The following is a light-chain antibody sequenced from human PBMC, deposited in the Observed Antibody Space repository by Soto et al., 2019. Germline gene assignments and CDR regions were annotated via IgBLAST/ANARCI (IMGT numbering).Light chain of an antibody. Sequence: IVMTQSPLSLPVTPGESASISCRSSQSLLHSNGYSYLDWYLQKPGQSPQLLISLAYYRASGGHDRFSGSGSGTDFTLKISRVEADDVGLYYCMQALQTPPYTFGQGTKLEI. CDR1: QSLLHSNGYSY. V-gene: IGKV2-28*01. CDR2: LAY. CDR3: MQALQTPPYT. J-gene: IGKJ2*01.